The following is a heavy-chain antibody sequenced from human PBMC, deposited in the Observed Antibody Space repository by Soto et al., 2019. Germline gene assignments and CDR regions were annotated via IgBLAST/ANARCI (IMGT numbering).Heavy chain of an antibody. CDR3: AASTPRGGSGSPS. D-gene: IGHD6-19*01. CDR1: GFTFTSSA. V-gene: IGHV1-58*01. J-gene: IGHJ4*02. Sequence: QMQLVQSGPEVKKPGTSVKVSCKASGFTFTSSAVQWVRQACGQRLEWIGWIVVGSGNTNYAQNFQERVTITRDTCTRTAYMELSSLRSEDTAVYYCAASTPRGGSGSPSWGQGTLVTVSS. CDR2: IVVGSGNT.